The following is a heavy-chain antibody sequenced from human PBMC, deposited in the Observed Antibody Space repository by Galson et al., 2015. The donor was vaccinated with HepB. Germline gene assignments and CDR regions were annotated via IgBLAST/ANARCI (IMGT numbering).Heavy chain of an antibody. D-gene: IGHD3-10*01. J-gene: IGHJ1*01. CDR1: GYSFTSYW. CDR2: IYPGGSDA. CDR3: ARITGGEYFQY. Sequence: QSGAEVKKPGESLKISCKGLGYSFTSYWIGWVRQMPGKGLEWMGIIYPGGSDARFSPSFQGPVTMSVDKSISTAYLQWNSLKASDTAIYYCARITGGEYFQYWGQGALVTV. V-gene: IGHV5-51*03.